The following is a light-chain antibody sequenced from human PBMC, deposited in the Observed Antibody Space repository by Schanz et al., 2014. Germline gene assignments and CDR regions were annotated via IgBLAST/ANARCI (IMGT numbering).Light chain of an antibody. J-gene: IGKJ2*01. CDR3: QQYGSSPYT. Sequence: EIVLTQSPGTLSLSPGERATLSCRASQSVSNNLAWYQQKPGQAPRLLISAASTRATGIRARFSGTGSGTEFTLTISRLEPEDFAVYYCQQYGSSPYTFGQGTKLEIK. V-gene: IGKV3-20*01. CDR1: QSVSNN. CDR2: AAS.